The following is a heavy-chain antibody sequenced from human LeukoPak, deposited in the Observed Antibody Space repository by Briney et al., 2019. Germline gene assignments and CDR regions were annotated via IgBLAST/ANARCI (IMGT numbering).Heavy chain of an antibody. J-gene: IGHJ4*02. CDR1: GCTFTSYA. D-gene: IGHD6-19*01. Sequence: ASVKVSCKASGCTFTSYAMNWVRQAPGQGLEWMGWINTNTGNPTYAQGFTGRFVFSLDTSVSTAYLQISSLKAEDTAVYYCARDTSSGWYEGYFDYWGQGTLVTVSS. CDR2: INTNTGNP. CDR3: ARDTSSGWYEGYFDY. V-gene: IGHV7-4-1*02.